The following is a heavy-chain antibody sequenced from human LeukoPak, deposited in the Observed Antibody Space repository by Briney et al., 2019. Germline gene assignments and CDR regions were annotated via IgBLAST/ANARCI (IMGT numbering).Heavy chain of an antibody. J-gene: IGHJ3*02. CDR3: ARTKPLAAAGGAFDI. D-gene: IGHD6-13*01. V-gene: IGHV4-31*03. Sequence: SETLSLTCTVSGGSISSGGYYWSWIRQHPGKGLEWIGYIYYSGSTYYNPSLKSRVTISVDTSKNQFSLKLGSVTAADTAVYYCARTKPLAAAGGAFDIWGQGTMATVSS. CDR1: GGSISSGGYY. CDR2: IYYSGST.